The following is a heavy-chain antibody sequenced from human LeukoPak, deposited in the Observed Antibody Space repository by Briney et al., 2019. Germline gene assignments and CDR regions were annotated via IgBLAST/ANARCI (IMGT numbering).Heavy chain of an antibody. CDR1: GFTFSAYS. V-gene: IGHV3-7*01. CDR2: IQEDGSGK. CDR3: ARDAGYYRMDV. J-gene: IGHJ6*03. Sequence: GGSLRLSCAASGFTFSAYSMNWVRQAPGKGLEWVAMIQEDGSGKYYVDSVKGRFTISRDNAKRSLYLQVDSLRAEDTAVYYCARDAGYYRMDVWGKGTTVTVSS. D-gene: IGHD3-16*01.